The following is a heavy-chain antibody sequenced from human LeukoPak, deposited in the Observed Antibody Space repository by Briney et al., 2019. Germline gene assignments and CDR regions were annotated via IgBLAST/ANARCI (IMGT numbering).Heavy chain of an antibody. CDR2: ISYDRSNK. D-gene: IGHD3-9*01. CDR3: ARTFSLTGYQAYNWFDP. J-gene: IGHJ5*02. Sequence: PGGSLRLSCAASGFTFSSYAMHWVRQAPGKGLEWVAVISYDRSNKYYADSVKGRFTISRDNSKNTLYLQMNSLRAEDTAVYYCARTFSLTGYQAYNWFDPWGQGTLVTVSS. V-gene: IGHV3-30*04. CDR1: GFTFSSYA.